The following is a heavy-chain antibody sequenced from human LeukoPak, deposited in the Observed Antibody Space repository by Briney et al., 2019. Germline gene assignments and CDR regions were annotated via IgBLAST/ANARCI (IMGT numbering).Heavy chain of an antibody. CDR3: ARDRITGTTGWFDP. CDR1: GGTFSSYA. J-gene: IGHJ5*02. Sequence: SSVKVSCKASGGTFSSYAISWVRQAPGQGLEWMGRIIPIFGAANYAQKFQGRVTITTDESTSTAYMELSSLRSEDTAVYYCARDRITGTTGWFDPWGQGTLVTVSS. CDR2: IIPIFGAA. D-gene: IGHD1-7*01. V-gene: IGHV1-69*05.